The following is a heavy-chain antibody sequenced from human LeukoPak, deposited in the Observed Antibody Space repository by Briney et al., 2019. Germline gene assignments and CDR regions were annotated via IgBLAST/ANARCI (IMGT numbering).Heavy chain of an antibody. Sequence: SETLSLTCTVSGGSISSSGHYWGWIRQPPGEGLEWVGSTYHSGSTYYNPSLKSRVTISADTSKKQFSLRVSSVTAADTAAYYCARRLRIEGGSRRGDALDMWGQGTMVTVSS. J-gene: IGHJ3*02. V-gene: IGHV4-39*07. CDR2: TYHSGST. CDR3: ARRLRIEGGSRRGDALDM. D-gene: IGHD1-26*01. CDR1: GGSISSSGHY.